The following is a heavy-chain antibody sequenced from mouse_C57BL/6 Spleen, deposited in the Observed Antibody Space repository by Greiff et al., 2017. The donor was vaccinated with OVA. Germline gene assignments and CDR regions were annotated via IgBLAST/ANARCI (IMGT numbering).Heavy chain of an antibody. CDR3: AKEAGNFYYAMDY. CDR1: GYSITSGYY. D-gene: IGHD2-1*01. Sequence: EVQLVESGPGLVKPSQSLSLTCSVTGYSITSGYYWNWIRQFPGNKLEWMGYISYDGSNNYNPSLKNRISITRDTSKNQFFLKLNSVTTEDTATYYCAKEAGNFYYAMDYWGQGTSVTVSS. CDR2: ISYDGSN. J-gene: IGHJ4*01. V-gene: IGHV3-6*01.